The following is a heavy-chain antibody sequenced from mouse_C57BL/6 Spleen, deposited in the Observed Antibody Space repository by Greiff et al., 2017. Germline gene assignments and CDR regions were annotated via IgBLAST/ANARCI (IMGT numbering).Heavy chain of an antibody. D-gene: IGHD2-1*01. CDR3: SGGDGNYDYYAMDY. V-gene: IGHV5-17*01. CDR2: ISSGSSTI. CDR1: GFTFSDYG. J-gene: IGHJ4*01. Sequence: EVQLVESGGGLVKPGGSLKLSCAASGFTFSDYGMHWVRQAPEKGLEWVAYISSGSSTIYYADTVKGRFTISRDNAKNTLFLQMTSLRSEDTAMYYCSGGDGNYDYYAMDYWGQGTSVTVSS.